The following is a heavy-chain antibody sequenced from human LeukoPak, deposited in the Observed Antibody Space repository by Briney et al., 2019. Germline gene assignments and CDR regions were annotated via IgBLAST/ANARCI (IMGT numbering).Heavy chain of an antibody. D-gene: IGHD5-18*01. CDR3: ARDFSLGYSYGCFDY. CDR1: GFTFSSYG. Sequence: GGSLRLSCAASGFTFSSYGIHWVRQAPGKGLEWVAIMWYDESAKYYADSVKGRFTISRDNSKNTLYLQMSSLRAEDTGVYYCARDFSLGYSYGCFDYWGQGTLVTVSS. V-gene: IGHV3-33*08. J-gene: IGHJ4*02. CDR2: MWYDESAK.